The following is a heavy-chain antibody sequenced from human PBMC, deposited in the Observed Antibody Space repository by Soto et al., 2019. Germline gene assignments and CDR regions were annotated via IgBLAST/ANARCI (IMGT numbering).Heavy chain of an antibody. CDR2: INAGNGNT. Sequence: ASVKVSCKASGYTFTSYAMHWVRQAPGQRLEWMGWINAGNGNTKYSQKFQGRVTITRDTSASTAYMELSSLRSEDTAVYYCARDKKLLYSLYYCGMDFWGQGTTVTVS. CDR3: ARDKKLLYSLYYCGMDF. D-gene: IGHD2-2*02. V-gene: IGHV1-3*01. CDR1: GYTFTSYA. J-gene: IGHJ6*02.